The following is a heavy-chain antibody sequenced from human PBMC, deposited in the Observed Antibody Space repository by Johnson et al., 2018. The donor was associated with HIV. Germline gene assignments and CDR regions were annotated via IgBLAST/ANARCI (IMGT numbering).Heavy chain of an antibody. CDR1: GFTFSSYG. D-gene: IGHD2-15*01. V-gene: IGHV3-30*02. CDR3: AKGQVARGAFDI. Sequence: QEQLVESGGGVVQPGGSLRLSCAASGFTFSSYGMHWVRQAPGKGLEWVAFIRYDGSNKYYADSVKGRFTISRDNSKNTLYLQMNSLRAEDTAVYYCAKGQVARGAFDIWGQGTMVTVSS. CDR2: IRYDGSNK. J-gene: IGHJ3*02.